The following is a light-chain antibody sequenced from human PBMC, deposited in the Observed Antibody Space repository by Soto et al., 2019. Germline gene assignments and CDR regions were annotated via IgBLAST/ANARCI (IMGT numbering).Light chain of an antibody. J-gene: IGLJ2*01. Sequence: QSALTQPASVSGSPGQSITISCTGTSSDVGGYNYVSCYQQHPGKAPKLMIYEVSNRPSGVSNRFSGSKSGNTASLTISGLQAEDEADYYCSSYTSSSTPVVFGGGTQLTVL. V-gene: IGLV2-14*01. CDR3: SSYTSSSTPVV. CDR1: SSDVGGYNY. CDR2: EVS.